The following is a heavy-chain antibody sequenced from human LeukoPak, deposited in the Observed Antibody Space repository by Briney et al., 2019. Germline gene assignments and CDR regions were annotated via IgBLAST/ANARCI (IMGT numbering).Heavy chain of an antibody. V-gene: IGHV4-34*01. CDR3: ARVVSGYYEVFDY. D-gene: IGHD3-22*01. CDR2: INHSGST. Sequence: SETLSLTCAVYGGSFSGYYWSWIRQPPGKGLEWIGEINHSGSTNYNPSLKSRVTISVDTSKNQFSLKLSSVTAADTAVYYCARVVSGYYEVFDYWGQGTLVTVSS. CDR1: GGSFSGYY. J-gene: IGHJ4*02.